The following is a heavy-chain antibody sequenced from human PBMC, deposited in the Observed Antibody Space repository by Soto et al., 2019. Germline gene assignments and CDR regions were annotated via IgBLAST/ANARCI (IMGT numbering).Heavy chain of an antibody. J-gene: IGHJ5*02. V-gene: IGHV1-2*02. D-gene: IGHD3-16*01. CDR3: EKDLTRQRAYWLDP. CDR1: GGTFSSYA. Sequence: SVKVACKASGGTFSSYAISWLRQAPGQGLEWMGWINAHSGGTEYAQKFQGRVTLTRDTSIAAAYLTLTSLTSEDTALYYCEKDLTRQRAYWLDPWGQGTQVTVSS. CDR2: INAHSGGT.